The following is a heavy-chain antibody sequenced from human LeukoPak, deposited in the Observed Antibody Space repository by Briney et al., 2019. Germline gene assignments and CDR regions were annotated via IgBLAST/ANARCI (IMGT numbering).Heavy chain of an antibody. CDR2: ISYDGSNK. V-gene: IGHV3-30*18. J-gene: IGHJ4*02. CDR1: GFTFSSYG. D-gene: IGHD5-24*01. CDR3: AKDGGQWLLDY. Sequence: PGRSLRLSCAASGFTFSSYGMHWVRQAPGKGLEWVAVISYDGSNKYYADSVKGRFTISSDNSKNTLYLQMNSLRAEDTAVYYCAKDGGQWLLDYWGQGTLVTVSS.